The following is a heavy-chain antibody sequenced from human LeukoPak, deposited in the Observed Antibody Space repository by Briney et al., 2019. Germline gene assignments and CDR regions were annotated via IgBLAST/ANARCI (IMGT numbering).Heavy chain of an antibody. D-gene: IGHD3-10*01. CDR2: ISYDGSNK. Sequence: PGGSLRLSCAASGFTFSSYAMHWVRQAPGKGLEWVAVISYDGSNKYYADSVKGRFTISRDNSKNTLYLQMNSLRAEDTAVYYCAKDSVEWYYGSGSSDYWGQGTLVTVSS. CDR1: GFTFSSYA. J-gene: IGHJ4*02. V-gene: IGHV3-30-3*01. CDR3: AKDSVEWYYGSGSSDY.